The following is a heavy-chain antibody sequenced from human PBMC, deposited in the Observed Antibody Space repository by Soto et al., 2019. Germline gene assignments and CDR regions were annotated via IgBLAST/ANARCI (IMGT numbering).Heavy chain of an antibody. D-gene: IGHD4-17*01. J-gene: IGHJ6*02. CDR3: ARLRHDYYYYGMDV. Sequence: QVQLQESGPGLVKPSETLSLTCTVSGGSISSDYWSWIRQPPGKGLEWIGYIYYSGSTNYNPSLKSRVTISVDTSKNQFSLKLSSVTAADTAVYYCARLRHDYYYYGMDVWGQGTTVTVSS. CDR2: IYYSGST. V-gene: IGHV4-59*08. CDR1: GGSISSDY.